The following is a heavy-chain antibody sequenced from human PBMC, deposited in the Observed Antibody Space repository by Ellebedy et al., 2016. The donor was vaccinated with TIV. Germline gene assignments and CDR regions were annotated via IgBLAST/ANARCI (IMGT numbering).Heavy chain of an antibody. J-gene: IGHJ3*02. D-gene: IGHD1-26*01. V-gene: IGHV3-30*03. CDR2: ISYDGSDK. CDR1: GFTFSSYG. CDR3: AREHSGSYYLTHAFDI. Sequence: GGSLRLSCAASGFTFSSYGMHWVRQAPGKGLEWVTVISYDGSDKYYADSVKGRFTISRDNSKNTLYLQMNSLRAEETAVYYCAREHSGSYYLTHAFDIWGQGTMVTVSS.